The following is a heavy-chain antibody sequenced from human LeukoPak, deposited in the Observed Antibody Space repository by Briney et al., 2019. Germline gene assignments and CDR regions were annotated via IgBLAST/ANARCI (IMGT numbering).Heavy chain of an antibody. CDR1: GFTFSSYA. V-gene: IGHV3-23*01. J-gene: IGHJ4*02. CDR2: ISGSGGST. Sequence: PGVSLRLSCAASGFTFSSYATSWVRQAPGKGLEWVPAISGSGGSTYYADSVKGWFTISRDNSKNTLYLQMNSLRAEDTAVYYCAKDARYGDYETNFDYWGQGTLVTVSS. CDR3: AKDARYGDYETNFDY. D-gene: IGHD4-17*01.